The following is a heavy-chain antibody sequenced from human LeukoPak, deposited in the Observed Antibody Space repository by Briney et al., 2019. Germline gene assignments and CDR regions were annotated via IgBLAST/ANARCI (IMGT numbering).Heavy chain of an antibody. CDR1: GFTFSSYG. Sequence: GGSLRLSCVSSGFTFSSYGMHWVRQAPDKGLEWVALIWYDGSKKYYADSVKGRLTISRDNSNNTLYLQMNSLRAEDTAVYYCARDESSVVDTATGIDYWGQGTLVTVSS. CDR2: IWYDGSKK. D-gene: IGHD5-18*01. CDR3: ARDESSVVDTATGIDY. V-gene: IGHV3-33*01. J-gene: IGHJ4*02.